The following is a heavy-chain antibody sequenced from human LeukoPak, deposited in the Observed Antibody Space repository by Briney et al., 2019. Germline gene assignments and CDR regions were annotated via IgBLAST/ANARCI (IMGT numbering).Heavy chain of an antibody. Sequence: GASVKVSCKASGYTFTSCGISWVRQAPGQGLEWMGWISAYNGDTNYAQKLQGRVTMTTDTSTSTAYMELRSLRSDDTAVYYCASVWGYCSSTSCYLRSFDYWGQGTLVTVSS. CDR2: ISAYNGDT. J-gene: IGHJ4*02. D-gene: IGHD2-2*01. CDR3: ASVWGYCSSTSCYLRSFDY. V-gene: IGHV1-18*01. CDR1: GYTFTSCG.